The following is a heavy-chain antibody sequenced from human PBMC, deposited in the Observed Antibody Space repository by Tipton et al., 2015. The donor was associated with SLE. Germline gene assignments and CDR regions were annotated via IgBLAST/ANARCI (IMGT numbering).Heavy chain of an antibody. Sequence: TLSLTCTVSGGSVSSSSKYWVWFRQPPGKGLEWIGSIYYTGTTTYYNSFLKSRDTISVDTSKNQFSLKLSSVTATDTAVYYCARDGMGATGDDAFDIWGQGTMVTVSS. J-gene: IGHJ3*02. CDR3: ARDGMGATGDDAFDI. CDR2: IYYTGTTT. V-gene: IGHV4-39*07. D-gene: IGHD1-26*01. CDR1: GGSVSSSSKY.